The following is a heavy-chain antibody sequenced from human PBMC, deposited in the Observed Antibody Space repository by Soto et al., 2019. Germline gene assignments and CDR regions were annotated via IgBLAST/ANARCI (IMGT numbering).Heavy chain of an antibody. D-gene: IGHD3-22*01. Sequence: QVQLQESGPGLVKPSETLSLTCAVSGDSISSYYCMWIRQPPGKGLEYIGDLYYGRSANYNPSLKSRVTLSVDTSTNQCSLTLSSMTAADTAVYYCALRSMAVVPEYWGQGTLVTVSS. CDR1: GDSISSYY. V-gene: IGHV4-59*01. J-gene: IGHJ4*02. CDR2: LYYGRSA. CDR3: ALRSMAVVPEY.